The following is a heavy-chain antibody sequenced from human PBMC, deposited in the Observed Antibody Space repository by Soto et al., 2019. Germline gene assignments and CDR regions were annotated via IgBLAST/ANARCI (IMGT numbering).Heavy chain of an antibody. J-gene: IGHJ6*02. CDR2: LGAARDP. CDR3: ARAYLGRLPRRADYYYAMDV. V-gene: IGHV3-13*05. CDR1: GFSFRDYD. Sequence: GSLRLSCAASGFSFRDYDMHWVRQRKGKGLEWVSALGAARDPYYVGSVKGRFPVSRDNAQNSLFLQMNNLRVDDTAVYFCARAYLGRLPRRADYYYAMDVWGRGTTVTVSS. D-gene: IGHD1-26*01.